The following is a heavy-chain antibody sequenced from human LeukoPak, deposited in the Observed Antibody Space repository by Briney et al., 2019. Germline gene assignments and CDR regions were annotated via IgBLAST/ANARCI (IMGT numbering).Heavy chain of an antibody. CDR2: ISGSGGST. D-gene: IGHD4-17*01. CDR3: AKALTVTSTPYFDY. CDR1: GFTFSSYA. V-gene: IGHV3-23*01. J-gene: IGHJ4*02. Sequence: GGSLRLSCAASGFTFSSYAMSWVRQAPGKGLEWVSAISGSGGSTYYADSVKGRFTISRDNSKNTLYLQMNSLRAVDTAVYYCAKALTVTSTPYFDYWGQGTLVTVSS.